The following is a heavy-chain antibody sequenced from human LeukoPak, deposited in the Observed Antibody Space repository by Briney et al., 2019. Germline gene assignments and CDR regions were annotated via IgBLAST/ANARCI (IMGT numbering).Heavy chain of an antibody. CDR1: GGTFSSYA. J-gene: IGHJ4*01. Sequence: SVKVSCKASGGTFSSYAISWVRQAPGQGLEWMGRIIPILGIANYAQKFQGRVTITADKSTSTAYMELSSLRSEDTAVYYCARVVVPAAEGEDYWGQGTLVTVSS. CDR2: IIPILGIA. V-gene: IGHV1-69*04. CDR3: ARVVVPAAEGEDY. D-gene: IGHD2-2*01.